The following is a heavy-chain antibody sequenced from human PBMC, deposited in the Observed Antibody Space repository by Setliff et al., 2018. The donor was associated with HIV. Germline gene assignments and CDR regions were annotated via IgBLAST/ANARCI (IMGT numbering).Heavy chain of an antibody. CDR1: GGSISAYY. J-gene: IGHJ4*02. CDR3: VHSLLGAPMVDY. D-gene: IGHD3-16*01. Sequence: SETLSLTCTVSGGSISAYYWSWIRQPPGKGLEWIGNAYHSGRNYYNPSLKSRVAMSIDTSKNQFSLRLNSVTAADTAMYYCVHSLLGAPMVDYWGQGTLVTVSS. V-gene: IGHV4-59*04. CDR2: AYHSGRN.